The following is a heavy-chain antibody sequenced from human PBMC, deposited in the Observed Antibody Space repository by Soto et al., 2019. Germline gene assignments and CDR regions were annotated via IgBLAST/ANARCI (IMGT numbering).Heavy chain of an antibody. V-gene: IGHV3-21*01. CDR2: IGSSSSYI. Sequence: PVGSLRLSCAASGFTFGSYGMHWVRQAPGKGLEWVSSIGSSSSYIYYADSVKGRFTISRDNAKNSLYLQMNSLRAEDTAVYYCARGHSSGWSRQLDYWGQGTLVTVSS. D-gene: IGHD6-19*01. CDR3: ARGHSSGWSRQLDY. J-gene: IGHJ4*02. CDR1: GFTFGSYG.